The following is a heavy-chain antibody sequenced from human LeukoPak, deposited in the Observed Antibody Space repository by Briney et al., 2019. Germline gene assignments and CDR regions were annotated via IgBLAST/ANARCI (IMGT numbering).Heavy chain of an antibody. CDR3: ATVRFLRYSYGYRYFDL. J-gene: IGHJ2*01. D-gene: IGHD5-18*01. V-gene: IGHV1-69*05. Sequence: SVKVSCKASGGTFSSYAISWVRQAPGQGLEWMGGIIPIFGTANYAQKFQGRVTITTDESTSTAYMELSSLRSEDTAVYYCATVRFLRYSYGYRYFDLWGRGTLVTVSS. CDR2: IIPIFGTA. CDR1: GGTFSSYA.